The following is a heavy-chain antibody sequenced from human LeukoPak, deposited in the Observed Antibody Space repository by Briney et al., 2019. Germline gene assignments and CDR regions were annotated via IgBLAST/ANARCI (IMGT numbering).Heavy chain of an antibody. Sequence: ASVKVSCEASGYTFTSYGISWVRQAPGQGLEWMGWISAYNGNTNYAQKLQGRVTMTTDTSTSTAYMELRSLRFDDTAVYYCARDEYSSSWYYFDYWGQGTLVTVSS. CDR2: ISAYNGNT. CDR1: GYTFTSYG. D-gene: IGHD6-13*01. V-gene: IGHV1-18*01. J-gene: IGHJ4*02. CDR3: ARDEYSSSWYYFDY.